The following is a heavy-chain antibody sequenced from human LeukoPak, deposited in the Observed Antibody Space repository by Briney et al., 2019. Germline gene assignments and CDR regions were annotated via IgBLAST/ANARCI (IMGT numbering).Heavy chain of an antibody. J-gene: IGHJ6*02. CDR3: ARDCGGSCYSGGPPYGMDV. D-gene: IGHD2-15*01. CDR2: ISYDGSNK. Sequence: PGRSLRLSCAASGFTFSSYAMHWVRQAPGKGLEWVAVISYDGSNKYYADSVKGRFTISGDNSKNTLYLQMNSLRAEDTAVYYCARDCGGSCYSGGPPYGMDVWGQGTTVTVSS. CDR1: GFTFSSYA. V-gene: IGHV3-30-3*01.